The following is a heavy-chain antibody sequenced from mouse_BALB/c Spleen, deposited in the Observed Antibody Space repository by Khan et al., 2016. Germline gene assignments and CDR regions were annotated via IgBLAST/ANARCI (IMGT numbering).Heavy chain of an antibody. V-gene: IGHV14-3*02. CDR3: ARSSLRLYYYAMDY. Sequence: IQLVQSGAELVKPGASVKLSCTASGFNIKDTYMHWVKQRPEQGLEWIGRIDPANGNTKYDPKFQGKATITADTSSNTAYLQLSSLTSEDTAVYYCARSSLRLYYYAMDYWGQGTSVTVSS. D-gene: IGHD1-2*01. J-gene: IGHJ4*01. CDR1: GFNIKDTY. CDR2: IDPANGNT.